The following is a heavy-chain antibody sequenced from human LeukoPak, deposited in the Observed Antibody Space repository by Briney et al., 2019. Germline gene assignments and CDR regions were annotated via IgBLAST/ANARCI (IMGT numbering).Heavy chain of an antibody. V-gene: IGHV1-46*01. Sequence: SVKVSCKASGYTFTSYSMHWVRQAPGQGLEWMGIINPSGGSTSYAQKFQGRVTMTRDTSTSTVYMDLSSLRSEDTAVYYCARGPTDYYDMDVWGQGTTVTVSS. CDR2: INPSGGST. CDR3: ARGPTDYYDMDV. J-gene: IGHJ6*02. CDR1: GYTFTSYS.